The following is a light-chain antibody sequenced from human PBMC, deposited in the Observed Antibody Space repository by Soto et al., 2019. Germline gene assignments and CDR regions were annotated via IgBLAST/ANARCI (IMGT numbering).Light chain of an antibody. CDR3: QQYNNYWT. J-gene: IGKJ1*01. CDR1: QSISSR. V-gene: IGKV1-5*03. Sequence: DIQMTQSPSTLSASVGDRVTITCRASQSISSRLAWYQQKPGKAPKLMMYKASNLENGVPSRFSGSESGTEFTITISSLQPDDFATYYCQQYNNYWTFGQGTKVEIK. CDR2: KAS.